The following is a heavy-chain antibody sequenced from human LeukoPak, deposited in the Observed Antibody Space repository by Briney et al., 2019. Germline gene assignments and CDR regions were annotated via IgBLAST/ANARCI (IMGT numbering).Heavy chain of an antibody. CDR2: IFYSGTT. Sequence: SETLSLTCTVSGGSISSSGYYWGWIRQPPGKGLEWIGSIFYSGTTYYNPSLKSRVTISVDTSKNQFSLKLSSVTAADTAVYYCARAGSGSLLFDYWGQGTLVTVSS. J-gene: IGHJ4*02. CDR3: ARAGSGSLLFDY. CDR1: GGSISSSGYY. V-gene: IGHV4-39*01. D-gene: IGHD1-26*01.